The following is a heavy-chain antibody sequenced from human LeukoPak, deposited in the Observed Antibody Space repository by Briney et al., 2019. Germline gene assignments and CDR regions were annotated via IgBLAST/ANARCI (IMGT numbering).Heavy chain of an antibody. V-gene: IGHV3-21*01. CDR2: ISSSSSYI. D-gene: IGHD2-15*01. CDR3: ARVYCSGISCYSIDI. J-gene: IGHJ3*02. CDR1: GFTFSSYS. Sequence: PGGSLGLSCAASGFTFSSYSMNWVRQAPGKGLEWVSSISSSSSYIYYADSLKGRFTISRDNAKNSLYLQMNSLRAEDTAVYYCARVYCSGISCYSIDIWGQGTMVTVSS.